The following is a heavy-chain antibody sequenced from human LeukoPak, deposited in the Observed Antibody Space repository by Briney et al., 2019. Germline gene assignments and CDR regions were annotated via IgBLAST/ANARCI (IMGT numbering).Heavy chain of an antibody. J-gene: IGHJ4*02. CDR3: ARAPGYGYGGYYFDY. D-gene: IGHD4-23*01. CDR1: GFTFSSYW. V-gene: IGHV3-74*01. Sequence: HPGGSLRLSCAASGFTFSSYWMHWVRQAPGKGLVWVSRINSDGSSTSYADSVKGRFTISRDNAKNTLYLQMNSLRAEDTAVYYCARAPGYGYGGYYFDYWGQGTLVTVSS. CDR2: INSDGSST.